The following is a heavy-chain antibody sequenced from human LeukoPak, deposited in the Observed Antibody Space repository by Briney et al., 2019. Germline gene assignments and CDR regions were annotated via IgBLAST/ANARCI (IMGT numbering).Heavy chain of an antibody. CDR3: ARVRYCSGGSCYSYYMDV. Sequence: GASVKVSCKASGYTFTSYDINWVRQAPGQGLEWIGGIIAIFGTANYAQKFQGRVTITADESTSTAYMELSSLRSEDTAVYYCARVRYCSGGSCYSYYMDVWGKGTTVTISS. D-gene: IGHD2-15*01. CDR1: GYTFTSYD. J-gene: IGHJ6*03. V-gene: IGHV1-69*13. CDR2: IIAIFGTA.